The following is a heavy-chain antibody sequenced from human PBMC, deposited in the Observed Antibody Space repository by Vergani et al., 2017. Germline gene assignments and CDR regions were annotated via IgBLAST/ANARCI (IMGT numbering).Heavy chain of an antibody. J-gene: IGHJ6*02. CDR3: ARHLAYCGGDCYPYYYGMDV. D-gene: IGHD2-21*02. V-gene: IGHV4-39*01. CDR2: IYYSGST. CDR1: GGSISSSSYY. Sequence: QLQLQESGPGLVKPSETLSLTCTVSGGSISSSSYYLGWIRQPLGKGLEWIGSIYYSGSTYYNPSLKSRVTISVDTSKNQFSLKLSSVTAADTAVYYCARHLAYCGGDCYPYYYGMDVWGQGTTVTVSS.